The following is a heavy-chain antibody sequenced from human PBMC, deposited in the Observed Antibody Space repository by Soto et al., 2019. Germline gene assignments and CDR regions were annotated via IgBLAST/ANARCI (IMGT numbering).Heavy chain of an antibody. D-gene: IGHD3-3*01. J-gene: IGHJ4*02. CDR3: ARGSWGYDFWSGYYGGGCDY. V-gene: IGHV4-31*03. CDR2: IYYSGST. Sequence: QVQLQESGPGLVKPSQTLSLTCTVSGGSISSGGYYWSWIRQHPGKGLEWIGYIYYSGSTYYNPSLKSRVTISVDTSKNQCSLKLSSVTAADTAVYYCARGSWGYDFWSGYYGGGCDYWGQGTLVTVSS. CDR1: GGSISSGGYY.